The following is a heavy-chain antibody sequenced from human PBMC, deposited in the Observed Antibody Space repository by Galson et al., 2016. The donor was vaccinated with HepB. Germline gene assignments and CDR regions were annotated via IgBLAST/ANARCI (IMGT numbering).Heavy chain of an antibody. Sequence: SLRLSCAASGFMFRTSSFHWVRQAPGKGLEWVAVISYDGTYKYYSHSVTGRFTISSDNYSNTVYLQMNSLRPEDTALYYCARVFLGRGTYPRYYSYSMDVWGQGTTVTVSS. CDR3: ARVFLGRGTYPRYYSYSMDV. CDR1: GFMFRTSS. J-gene: IGHJ6*02. CDR2: ISYDGTYK. D-gene: IGHD3-22*01. V-gene: IGHV3-30-3*01.